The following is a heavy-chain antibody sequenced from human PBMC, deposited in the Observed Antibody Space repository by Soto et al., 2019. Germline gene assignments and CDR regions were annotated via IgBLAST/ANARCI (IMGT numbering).Heavy chain of an antibody. CDR1: GFTFSSYW. CDR2: INSDGSST. CDR3: ARRLAGNRDY. Sequence: EVRLVESGGGLVQPGGSLRLFCAASGFTFSSYWPHWVRQPPGKGLVWVSRINSDGSSTSYADSVKGRFTVSRDSAKNTLYRQMNSLRAEETAVYYCARRLAGNRDYWGQGGLVTVSS. J-gene: IGHJ4*02. V-gene: IGHV3-74*01. D-gene: IGHD3-22*01.